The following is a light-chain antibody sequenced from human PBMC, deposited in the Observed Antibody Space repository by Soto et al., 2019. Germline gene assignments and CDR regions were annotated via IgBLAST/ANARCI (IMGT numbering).Light chain of an antibody. Sequence: EIVLTQSPGTLSVSPGERATLSCRASQSISSNYLAWYQQKPGQAPSLLIYGASSRATGIPDRFSGSGSGTDFTLTISRLEPEDSAIYSCQQYGSWTFGQGTKVEIK. J-gene: IGKJ1*01. CDR2: GAS. V-gene: IGKV3-20*01. CDR1: QSISSNY. CDR3: QQYGSWT.